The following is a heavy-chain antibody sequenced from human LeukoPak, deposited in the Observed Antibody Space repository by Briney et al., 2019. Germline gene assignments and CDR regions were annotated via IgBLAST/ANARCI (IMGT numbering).Heavy chain of an antibody. D-gene: IGHD6-19*01. CDR1: GGSFSGYY. CDR3: ARDDTQIAVPFL. Sequence: SETLSLTCAVYGGSFSGYYWSWIRQPPGKGLEWIGEINHSGSTNYNPSLKSRVTISVDTSKNQFSLKLSSVTAADTAVYYCARDDTQIAVPFLWGQGTLVTVSS. V-gene: IGHV4-34*01. J-gene: IGHJ4*02. CDR2: INHSGST.